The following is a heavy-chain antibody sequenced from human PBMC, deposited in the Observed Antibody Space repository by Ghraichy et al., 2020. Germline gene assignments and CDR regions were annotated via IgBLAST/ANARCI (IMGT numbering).Heavy chain of an antibody. V-gene: IGHV4-59*01. CDR2: IYYSGST. J-gene: IGHJ5*02. Sequence: ETLSLTCTVSGGSISSYYWSWIRQPPGKGLEWIGYIYYSGSTNYNPSLKSRVTISVDTSKNQFSLKLSSVTAAATAVYYCARLPQLVRFAPFNWFDPWGQGTLVTVSS. CDR3: ARLPQLVRFAPFNWFDP. D-gene: IGHD6-13*01. CDR1: GGSISSYY.